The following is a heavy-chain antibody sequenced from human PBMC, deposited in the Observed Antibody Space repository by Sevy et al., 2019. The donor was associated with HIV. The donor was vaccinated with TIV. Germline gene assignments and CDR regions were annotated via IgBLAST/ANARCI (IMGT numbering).Heavy chain of an antibody. CDR3: AGDSQNIVVVPAAPINYYYSYYMDV. V-gene: IGHV3-7*01. D-gene: IGHD2-2*01. CDR2: IKQDGSER. Sequence: GGSLRLSCVASGFTFSSYWMSWVRQAPGKGLEWVANIKQDGSERYYDDSVKGRFTISRDNTKNTLYLQMNSRRVEDTYLNYCAGDSQNIVVVPAAPINYYYSYYMDVWGKGTTVTVSS. CDR1: GFTFSSYW. J-gene: IGHJ6*03.